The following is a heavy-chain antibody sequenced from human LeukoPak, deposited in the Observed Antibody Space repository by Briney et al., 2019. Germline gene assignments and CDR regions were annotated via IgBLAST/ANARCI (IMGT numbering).Heavy chain of an antibody. CDR1: GYTFTSYY. D-gene: IGHD2-2*01. CDR2: INPSGGST. Sequence: ASVKVSCKASGYTFTSYYMHWVRQAPGQGLEWMGIINPSGGSTSYAQKFQGRVTMTRDTSTSTVYMELSSLRSEDTAVYYCARASGLHCSSTSCSPFYYYYGMDVWGRGTTVTVSS. V-gene: IGHV1-46*01. J-gene: IGHJ6*02. CDR3: ARASGLHCSSTSCSPFYYYYGMDV.